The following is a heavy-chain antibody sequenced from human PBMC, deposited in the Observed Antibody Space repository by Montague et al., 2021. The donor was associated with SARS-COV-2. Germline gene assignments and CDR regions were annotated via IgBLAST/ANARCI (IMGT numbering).Heavy chain of an antibody. CDR1: GGSISSYY. Sequence: SETLSLTCTVSGGSISSYYWTWIRQPPGKGLEWIGYIYYTGSTNYNPSLESRVTISLDTSKNQFSLKRTSVTAADTAVYFCARVYYDISAMDVWGQGTTVTVSS. D-gene: IGHD3-9*01. V-gene: IGHV4-59*13. J-gene: IGHJ6*02. CDR2: IYYTGST. CDR3: ARVYYDISAMDV.